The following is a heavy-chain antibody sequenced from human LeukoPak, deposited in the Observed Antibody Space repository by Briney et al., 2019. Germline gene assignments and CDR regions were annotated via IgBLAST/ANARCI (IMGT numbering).Heavy chain of an antibody. CDR2: IYYSGST. CDR3: ARFTLWQLATPFGFDI. J-gene: IGHJ3*02. CDR1: GGSISSSTFY. D-gene: IGHD6-13*01. V-gene: IGHV4-39*07. Sequence: SETLSLTCTVSGGSISSSTFYWGWIRQPPGKGLEWIGSIYYSGSTYYNPSLKSRVTISVDTSKNQFSLKLSSVTAADMAVYYCARFTLWQLATPFGFDIWGQGTMVTVSS.